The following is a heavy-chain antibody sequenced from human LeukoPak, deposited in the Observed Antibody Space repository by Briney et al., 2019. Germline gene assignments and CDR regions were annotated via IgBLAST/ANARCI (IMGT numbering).Heavy chain of an antibody. CDR1: GFTFSSYW. J-gene: IGHJ6*04. D-gene: IGHD3-16*02. V-gene: IGHV3-74*01. CDR3: ARGGMITFGGVIVIQDYYYGMDV. Sequence: GESLRLSCAASGFTFSSYWMHWVRQAPGKGLVWVSRINSDGSSTSYADSVKGRFTISRDNAKNTLYLQMNSLRAEDTAVYYCARGGMITFGGVIVIQDYYYGMDVWGKGTTVTVSS. CDR2: INSDGSST.